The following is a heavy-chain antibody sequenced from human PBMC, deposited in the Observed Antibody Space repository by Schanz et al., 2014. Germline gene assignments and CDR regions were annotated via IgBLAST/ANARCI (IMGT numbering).Heavy chain of an antibody. CDR1: GFTFSKYG. D-gene: IGHD3-10*01. CDR3: AKTLGGAGLTLYFDH. Sequence: VQLVESGGGLVQPGRSLRLSCAASGFTFSKYGMHWVRQAPGKGLEWVALISYDGINKYYADSVKGRFTISRDNSKNTLYLQMNSLRLEDTAIYYCAKTLGGAGLTLYFDHWGQGSLVTVSS. CDR2: ISYDGINK. V-gene: IGHV3-30*12. J-gene: IGHJ4*02.